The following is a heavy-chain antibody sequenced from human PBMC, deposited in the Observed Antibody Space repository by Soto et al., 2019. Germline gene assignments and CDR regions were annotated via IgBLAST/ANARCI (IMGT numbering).Heavy chain of an antibody. CDR3: ARGAAANYYYYYMDV. CDR1: GGSISSYY. Sequence: QVQLQESGPGLVKPSETLSLTCTVSGGSISSYYWSWIRQPPGKGLEWIGYIYYSGSTNYNPSLKSRVTISVDTSKNQFSLKPSSVTAADTAVYYCARGAAANYYYYYMDVWGKGTTVTVSS. CDR2: IYYSGST. V-gene: IGHV4-59*01. J-gene: IGHJ6*03. D-gene: IGHD6-13*01.